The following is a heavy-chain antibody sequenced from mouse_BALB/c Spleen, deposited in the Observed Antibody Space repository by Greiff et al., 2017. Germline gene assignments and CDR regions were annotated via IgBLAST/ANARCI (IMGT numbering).Heavy chain of an antibody. CDR1: GFTFSSYT. Sequence: EVQVVESGVGLVKPGGSLKLSCAASGFTFSSYTMSWVRQTPEKRLEWVATISSGGSYTYYPDSVKGRFTISRDNAKNTLYLQMSSLKSEDTAMYYCTRDYDGYPFAYWGQGTLVTVSA. CDR3: TRDYDGYPFAY. D-gene: IGHD2-3*01. CDR2: ISSGGSYT. V-gene: IGHV5-6-4*01. J-gene: IGHJ3*01.